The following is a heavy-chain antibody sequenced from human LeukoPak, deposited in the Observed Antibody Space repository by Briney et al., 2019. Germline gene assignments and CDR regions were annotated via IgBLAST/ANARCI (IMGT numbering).Heavy chain of an antibody. CDR1: GGSFSGYY. J-gene: IGHJ5*02. CDR3: ARSADQNWFDP. Sequence: SETLSLTCAVYGGSFSGYYWSWIRQPPGKGLEWIGYIYYSGSTNYNPSLKSRVTISVDTSKNQFSLKLSSVTAADTAVYYCARSADQNWFDPWGQGTLVTVSS. CDR2: IYYSGST. V-gene: IGHV4-59*01.